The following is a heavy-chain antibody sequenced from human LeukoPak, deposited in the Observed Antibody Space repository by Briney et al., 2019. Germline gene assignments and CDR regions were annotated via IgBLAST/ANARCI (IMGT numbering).Heavy chain of an antibody. Sequence: GRSLRLSCAASGFTFSSYAMHWVRQAPGKGLEWVAVISYDGSNKYYADSVKGRFTISRDNSKNTLYLQMNSLRAEDTAVYYCARDLDGYKNTPDYWGQGTLVTVSS. CDR2: ISYDGSNK. V-gene: IGHV3-30-3*01. J-gene: IGHJ4*02. D-gene: IGHD5-24*01. CDR3: ARDLDGYKNTPDY. CDR1: GFTFSSYA.